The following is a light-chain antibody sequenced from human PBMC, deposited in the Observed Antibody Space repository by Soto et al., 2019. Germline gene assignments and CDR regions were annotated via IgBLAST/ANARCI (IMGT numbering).Light chain of an antibody. CDR1: QSISSY. Sequence: DIQMTQSPSSLSASVGDRVTITCRASQSISSYLNWYQHKPGKAPKLLIYAASSLQCGVPSRFSGSGSGTDFTLTISSLQPEDFGTYYCQQSYSTPYTFGQGTKLEIK. V-gene: IGKV1-39*01. J-gene: IGKJ2*01. CDR2: AAS. CDR3: QQSYSTPYT.